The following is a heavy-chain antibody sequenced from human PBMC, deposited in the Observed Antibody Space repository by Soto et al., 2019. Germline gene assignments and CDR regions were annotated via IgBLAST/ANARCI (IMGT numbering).Heavy chain of an antibody. CDR3: ARDLRYCSSTSCSPPGGMDV. J-gene: IGHJ6*02. CDR2: IYYSGST. Sequence: SATLSLTCTVSGGSISSGDYYWSWIRQPPWKGLEWIGYIYYSGSTYYNPSLKSRVTISVDTSKNQFSLKLSSVTAADTAVYYCARDLRYCSSTSCSPPGGMDVWGQGXTVTVYS. D-gene: IGHD2-2*01. CDR1: GGSISSGDYY. V-gene: IGHV4-30-4*01.